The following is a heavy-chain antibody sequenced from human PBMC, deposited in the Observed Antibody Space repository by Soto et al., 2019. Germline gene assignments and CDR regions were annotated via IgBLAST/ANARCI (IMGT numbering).Heavy chain of an antibody. J-gene: IGHJ4*02. V-gene: IGHV1-3*01. D-gene: IGHD1-26*01. CDR2: INAGIGNT. Sequence: QVQLVQSGAEVKKPGASVKVSCKASGYTFTSYAMHWVRQAPGQRLEWMGWINAGIGNTKYSQKFQGRVTMTRDTSASTADMELSSLRSEDTAVYYYGRGSVGATPRDYWCQRTLVTVSS. CDR3: GRGSVGATPRDY. CDR1: GYTFTSYA.